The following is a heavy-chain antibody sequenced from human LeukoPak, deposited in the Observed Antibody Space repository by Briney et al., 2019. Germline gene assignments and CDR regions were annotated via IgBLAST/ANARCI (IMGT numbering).Heavy chain of an antibody. CDR1: GYTFTSNG. D-gene: IGHD1-14*01. J-gene: IGHJ4*02. Sequence: ASVKVSCKASGYTFTSNGISWVRQAPGQGLEWMGWISAYKGNTNYAQKLQGRVTMTTDTSTSTAHMELRSLRSDDTAVYYCAREEPFGRGLFDYWGQGTLVAVSS. V-gene: IGHV1-18*01. CDR2: ISAYKGNT. CDR3: AREEPFGRGLFDY.